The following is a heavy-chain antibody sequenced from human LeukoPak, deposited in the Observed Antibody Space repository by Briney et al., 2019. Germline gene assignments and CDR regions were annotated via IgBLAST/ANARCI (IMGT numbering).Heavy chain of an antibody. V-gene: IGHV4-59*12. CDR3: ARRRYYYDSSGYSDDAFDI. D-gene: IGHD3-22*01. Sequence: SETLSLTCTVSGGSISSYYWSWIRQPPGKGLEWIGYIYYSGSTNYNPSLKSRVTISVDKSKTQFSLKLSSVTAADTAVYYCARRRYYYDSSGYSDDAFDIWGQGTMVTVSS. CDR1: GGSISSYY. CDR2: IYYSGST. J-gene: IGHJ3*02.